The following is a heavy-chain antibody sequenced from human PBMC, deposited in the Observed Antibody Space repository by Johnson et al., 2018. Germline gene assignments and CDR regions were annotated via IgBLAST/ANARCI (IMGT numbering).Heavy chain of an antibody. V-gene: IGHV3-9*01. D-gene: IGHD3-3*01. CDR3: AKGFGVVTYYYYGMDG. CDR1: GFTFSSYA. CDR2: ISWNSGSI. Sequence: VQLVQSGGGVVQPGRSLRLSCAASGFTFSSYAMHWVRQAPGKGLEWVSGISWNSGSIGYADSVKGRFTISRDNAKNSLYLQMNSLRAEETALYFVAKGFGVVTYYYYGMDGWGQGTTVTLSS. J-gene: IGHJ6*02.